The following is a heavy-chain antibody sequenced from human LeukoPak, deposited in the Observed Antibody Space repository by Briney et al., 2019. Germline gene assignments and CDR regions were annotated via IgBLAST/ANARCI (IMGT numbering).Heavy chain of an antibody. CDR3: ARDGRELGGGDAFDI. Sequence: GASVKVSCKASGYTFTGYYMHWVRQAPGQGLEWMGLINPNSGGTNYAQKFQGRVTMTRDTSISTAYMELRRLRSDDTAVYYCARDGRELGGGDAFDIWGQGTMVTVSS. J-gene: IGHJ3*02. CDR1: GYTFTGYY. V-gene: IGHV1-2*02. D-gene: IGHD1-26*01. CDR2: INPNSGGT.